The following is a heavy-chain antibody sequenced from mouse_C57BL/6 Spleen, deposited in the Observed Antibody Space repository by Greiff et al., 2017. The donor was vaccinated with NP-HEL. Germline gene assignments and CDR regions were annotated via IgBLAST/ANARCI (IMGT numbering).Heavy chain of an antibody. J-gene: IGHJ1*03. CDR2: IDPNSGGT. D-gene: IGHD2-2*01. CDR3: ARSGVTTGYFDV. V-gene: IGHV1-72*01. CDR1: GYTFTSYW. Sequence: QVQLKQPGAELVKPGASVKLSCKASGYTFTSYWMHWVKQRPGRGLEWIGRIDPNSGGTTDNEKFKSKATLTVDKPSSTAYMQLSSLTSEDSAVDYCARSGVTTGYFDVWGTGTTVTVSS.